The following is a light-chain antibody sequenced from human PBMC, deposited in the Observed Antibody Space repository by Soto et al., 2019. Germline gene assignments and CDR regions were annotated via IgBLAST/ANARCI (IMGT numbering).Light chain of an antibody. V-gene: IGKV3-11*01. CDR3: KRHSNWPRLT. CDR2: DAS. Sequence: EIVLTQSPATLSLSPGERATLSFRASQSVSSYLAWYQQKPGQAPRLLIYDASNSTTGIRARFSGSGSGTDFTLTISNLEPEDFAVYYCKRHSNWPRLTCGGGTKGESK. J-gene: IGKJ4*01. CDR1: QSVSSY.